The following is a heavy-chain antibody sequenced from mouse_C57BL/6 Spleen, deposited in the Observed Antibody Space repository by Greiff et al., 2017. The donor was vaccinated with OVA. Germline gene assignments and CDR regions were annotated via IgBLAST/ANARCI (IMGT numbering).Heavy chain of an antibody. J-gene: IGHJ4*01. CDR1: GFTFSDYG. CDR2: ISSGSSTI. CDR3: ARMGGNYFTLYYYAMDY. D-gene: IGHD2-1*01. Sequence: EVKVEESGGGLVKPGGSLKLSCAASGFTFSDYGMHWVRQAPEKGLAWVAYISSGSSTIYYADTVKGRFTISRDNAKNTLFLQMTSLRSEDTAMYYCARMGGNYFTLYYYAMDYWGQGTSVTVSS. V-gene: IGHV5-17*01.